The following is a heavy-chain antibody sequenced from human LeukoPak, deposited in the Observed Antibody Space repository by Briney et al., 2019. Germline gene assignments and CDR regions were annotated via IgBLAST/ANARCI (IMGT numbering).Heavy chain of an antibody. J-gene: IGHJ4*02. Sequence: GGSLRLSCAASGFTFSNYGMHWVRQSPVRGLEWVALIWYAGTNKYNADSVKGRFTISRDNSNSTLCLEMNSRRDEDTAVYYCATAYRLNSVATPPYWGRGTLVSVPS. CDR1: GFTFSNYG. V-gene: IGHV3-33*01. CDR2: IWYAGTNK. CDR3: ATAYRLNSVATPPY. D-gene: IGHD5-12*01.